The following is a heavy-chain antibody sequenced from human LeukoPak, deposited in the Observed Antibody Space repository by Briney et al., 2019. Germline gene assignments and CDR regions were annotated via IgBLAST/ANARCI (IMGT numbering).Heavy chain of an antibody. CDR2: ISVSGGRT. Sequence: PGGSLRLSCAASGLTFNIYAMNWVRQAPGKGLEWVSGISVSGGRTDYADSVKGRFTISRDNSKNTLYLQMNSLRAEDTAVYYCVKRGPGYDKSTYPPHYFDYWGQGTLVTVSS. CDR1: GLTFNIYA. J-gene: IGHJ4*02. D-gene: IGHD3-22*01. V-gene: IGHV3-23*01. CDR3: VKRGPGYDKSTYPPHYFDY.